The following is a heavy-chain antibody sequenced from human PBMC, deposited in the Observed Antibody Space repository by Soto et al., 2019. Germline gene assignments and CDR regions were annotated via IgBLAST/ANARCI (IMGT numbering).Heavy chain of an antibody. CDR3: ARHAQLISLDY. D-gene: IGHD2-2*01. Sequence: SETLSLTCAVYGEPFSGYYSSWIRQHPGKGLEWIGEINHSGSTNYNPSLKSRVTISVDTSKNQFSLKLSSVTAADTVVYYCARHAQLISLDYWGQGTLVTVSS. CDR2: INHSGST. V-gene: IGHV4-34*01. CDR1: GEPFSGYY. J-gene: IGHJ4*02.